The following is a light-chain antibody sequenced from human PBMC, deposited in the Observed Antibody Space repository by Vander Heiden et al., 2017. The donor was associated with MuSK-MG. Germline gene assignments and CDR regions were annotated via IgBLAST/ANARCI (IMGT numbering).Light chain of an antibody. J-gene: IGKJ2*01. V-gene: IGKV1-39*01. CDR1: QSISSY. CDR3: QQSDITPLT. Sequence: DIQMTQSPSSLSASVGDRVTITCRASQSISSYLNWYQQKPGKAPKLLIYAASSLQSGVPSRFSGSGSGTDFTLTISSLQPEDFATYYCQQSDITPLTFGQGTKLXIK. CDR2: AAS.